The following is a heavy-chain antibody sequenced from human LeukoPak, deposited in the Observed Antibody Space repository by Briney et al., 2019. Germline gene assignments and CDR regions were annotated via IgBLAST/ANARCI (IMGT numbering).Heavy chain of an antibody. D-gene: IGHD3-22*01. J-gene: IGHJ4*02. CDR1: GGSFSGYY. CDR3: ASQYYYDGSN. CDR2: INHSGST. Sequence: PSETLSLTCAVYGGSFSGYYWSWIRQPPGKGLEWIGEINHSGSTNYNPSLKSRVTISVDTSKNQFSLKLSSVTAADTAVYYCASQYYYDGSNWGQGTLVTVSS. V-gene: IGHV4-34*01.